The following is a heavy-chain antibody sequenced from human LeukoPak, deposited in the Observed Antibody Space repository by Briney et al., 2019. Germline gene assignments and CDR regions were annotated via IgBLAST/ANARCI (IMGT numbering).Heavy chain of an antibody. Sequence: SETLSLTCTVSGVSIISTNSYWGWIRQSPRTGLEWIGNIYSSGRTYYNPSLNSRVTISIDMSENQFSLKLTSVTAADTAVYYCARKREGPASGIDYWGQGTLVTVSS. CDR2: IYSSGRT. CDR1: GVSIISTNSY. CDR3: ARKREGPASGIDY. J-gene: IGHJ4*02. D-gene: IGHD1-26*01. V-gene: IGHV4-39*07.